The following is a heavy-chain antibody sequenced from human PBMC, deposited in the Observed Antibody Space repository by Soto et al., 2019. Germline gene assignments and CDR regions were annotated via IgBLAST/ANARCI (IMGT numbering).Heavy chain of an antibody. D-gene: IGHD2-15*01. J-gene: IGHJ4*02. CDR2: INPNSGGT. Sequence: GASVKVSCKASGYTFTGYYMHWVRQAPGQGLEWMGWINPNSGGTNYAQKFQGWVTTTRDTSISTAYMELSRLRSDDTAVYYCALLQGYCSGGSCYSGEMFDYWGQGTLVTVSS. CDR1: GYTFTGYY. CDR3: ALLQGYCSGGSCYSGEMFDY. V-gene: IGHV1-2*04.